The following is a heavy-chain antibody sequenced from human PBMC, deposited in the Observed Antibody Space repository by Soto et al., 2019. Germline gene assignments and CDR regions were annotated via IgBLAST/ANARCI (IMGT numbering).Heavy chain of an antibody. CDR1: GFTFSTHA. J-gene: IGHJ4*02. CDR2: VSFDGSNK. Sequence: QVQLVESGGGVVQPGRSLRLSCAASGFTFSTHAMHWVRQAPGKGLECVAIVSFDGSNKYYADSVKGRFTISRDNSKNELYLQMSGLTAEDTAVYYCARDQTGITTTGGGRIDHWGQGTLVTVSS. V-gene: IGHV3-30-3*01. D-gene: IGHD1-20*01. CDR3: ARDQTGITTTGGGRIDH.